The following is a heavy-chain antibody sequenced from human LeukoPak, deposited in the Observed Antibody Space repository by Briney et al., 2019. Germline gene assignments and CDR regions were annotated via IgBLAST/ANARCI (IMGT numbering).Heavy chain of an antibody. Sequence: GSLKLSFAASGFPFSSYGMHWGRPGPGKGLGWVAGISYDGSNKYYADSVKGRFTISRDNSKNTLYLQMNSLRAEDTAVYYCARDFGTSSRYYYYYYGMDVRGQGTTVTVSS. CDR1: GFPFSSYG. J-gene: IGHJ6*02. CDR2: ISYDGSNK. V-gene: IGHV3-30-3*01. CDR3: ARDFGTSSRYYYYYYGMDV. D-gene: IGHD3-10*01.